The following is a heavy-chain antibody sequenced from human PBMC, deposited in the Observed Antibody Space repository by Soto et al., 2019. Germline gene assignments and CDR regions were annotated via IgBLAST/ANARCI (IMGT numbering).Heavy chain of an antibody. CDR3: ARLVVVAPVANV. J-gene: IGHJ4*02. V-gene: IGHV4-39*02. CDR2: IFYAGTT. CDR1: GGSINYNSYH. D-gene: IGHD2-2*01. Sequence: QLQLQESGPGLVKPSETLSLTCSVSGGSINYNSYHWGWIRQPPAQGPEWIGSIFYAGTTFYNPSLESRVTMSVDTSKNSFSLHLTSVTAADAAVYFCARLVVVAPVANVWGQGTLVTVSS.